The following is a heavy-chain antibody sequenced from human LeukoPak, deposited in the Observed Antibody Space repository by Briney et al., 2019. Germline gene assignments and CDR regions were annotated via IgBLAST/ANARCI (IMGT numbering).Heavy chain of an antibody. V-gene: IGHV1-2*02. J-gene: IGHJ5*02. Sequence: GASVKVSCKASGYSLTGYYMYWVRQAPGQGLEWVGWINPNSGDTSFAQKFQGRATMTRDTSISTAYMELSRLTSDDTAVYYCARPVAGSWGFDPWGQGTLVTVSS. CDR2: INPNSGDT. CDR3: ARPVAGSWGFDP. CDR1: GYSLTGYY. D-gene: IGHD6-19*01.